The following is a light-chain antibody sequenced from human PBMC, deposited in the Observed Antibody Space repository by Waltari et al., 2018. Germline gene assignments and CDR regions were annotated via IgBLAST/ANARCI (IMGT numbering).Light chain of an antibody. Sequence: EIVLTQSPGTLSLSPGERATLSCRASQSVSSSYLAWYQQKPGQAPRLLIYGASSRATGIPDRFSGSGSGTDFTLTISSLQPDDFATYYCQHYKGYSRTFGQGTKVDVK. V-gene: IGKV3-20*01. CDR2: GAS. CDR1: QSVSSSY. CDR3: QHYKGYSRT. J-gene: IGKJ1*01.